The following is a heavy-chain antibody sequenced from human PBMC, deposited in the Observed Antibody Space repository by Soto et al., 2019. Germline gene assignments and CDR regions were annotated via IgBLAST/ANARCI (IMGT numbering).Heavy chain of an antibody. Sequence: SETLSVTCTGSGGSISRYYWSLIRQPPGKGLEWIGYIFYRGSTNYNPSLKSRVTISVDTSKNQFSLKLSSVTAADTAMYYCAREAGVRYPFDPWGQGSLVSVSS. CDR3: AREAGVRYPFDP. CDR2: IFYRGST. J-gene: IGHJ5*02. V-gene: IGHV4-59*01. CDR1: GGSISRYY. D-gene: IGHD4-17*01.